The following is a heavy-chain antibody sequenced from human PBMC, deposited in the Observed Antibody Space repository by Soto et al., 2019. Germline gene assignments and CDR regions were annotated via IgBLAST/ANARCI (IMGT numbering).Heavy chain of an antibody. J-gene: IGHJ3*02. D-gene: IGHD2-2*01. Sequence: ASVKVSCKASGYTFTSYGISWVRQAPGQGLEWMGWISAYNGNTNYAQKLQGRVTMTTDTSTSTGYMELRSLRSDDTAVYYCASNTPSTGAFEIWGQGTMVTVSS. CDR2: ISAYNGNT. CDR3: ASNTPSTGAFEI. CDR1: GYTFTSYG. V-gene: IGHV1-18*01.